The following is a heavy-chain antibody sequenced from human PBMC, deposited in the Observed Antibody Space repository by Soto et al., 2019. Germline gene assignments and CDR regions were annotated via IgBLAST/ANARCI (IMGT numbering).Heavy chain of an antibody. D-gene: IGHD3-10*01. J-gene: IGHJ4*02. CDR3: ARGVGYGSGSYSPFDD. CDR2: ISSSSSYI. Sequence: GSLSLSCPASGLTFSSYSMNWGREAPGKGLGWVSSISSSSSYIYYADSVKGRFTISRDNAKNSLYLQMNSLRAEDTAVYYCARGVGYGSGSYSPFDDWGQGTLVTVSS. CDR1: GLTFSSYS. V-gene: IGHV3-21*01.